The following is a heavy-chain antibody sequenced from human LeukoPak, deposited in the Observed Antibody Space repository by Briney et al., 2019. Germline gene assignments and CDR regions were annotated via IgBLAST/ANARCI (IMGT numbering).Heavy chain of an antibody. J-gene: IGHJ4*02. D-gene: IGHD6-13*01. Sequence: SETLSLTCTVSGGSISSSSYYWGWIRQPPGKGLEWIGEIYHSGSTNYNPSLKSRVTISVDKSKNQFSLKLSSVTAADTAVYYCARDPIAAAGGDYWGQGTLVTVSS. CDR2: IYHSGST. V-gene: IGHV4-39*07. CDR3: ARDPIAAAGGDY. CDR1: GGSISSSSYY.